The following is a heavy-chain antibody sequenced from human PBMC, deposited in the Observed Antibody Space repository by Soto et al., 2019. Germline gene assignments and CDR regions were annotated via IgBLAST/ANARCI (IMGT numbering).Heavy chain of an antibody. CDR3: ARGGSLYWFFDL. CDR2: INAGNGNT. Sequence: QVQLVQSGAEVKKPGASVKVSCKASGYTFTSYAMHWVRQAPGQRLEWMGWINAGNGNTKYSQKFQGRVTITRDTSASTAYMELSRLRSDDTVVYCCARGGSLYWFFDLWGSGTLLTVSS. J-gene: IGHJ2*01. CDR1: GYTFTSYA. V-gene: IGHV1-3*01. D-gene: IGHD1-26*01.